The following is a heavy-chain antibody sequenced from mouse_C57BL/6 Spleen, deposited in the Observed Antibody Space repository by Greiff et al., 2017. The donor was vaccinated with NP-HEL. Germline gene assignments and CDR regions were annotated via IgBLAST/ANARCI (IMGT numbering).Heavy chain of an antibody. CDR2: IDPSDSET. V-gene: IGHV1-52*01. D-gene: IGHD6-1*01. Sequence: QVQLKQPGAELVRPGSSVKLSCKASGYTFTSYWMHWVKQRPIQGLEWIGNIDPSDSETHYNQKFKDKATLTVDKSSSTAYMQLSSLTSEDSAVYYCAREGGIYPYYAMDYWGQGTSVTVSS. CDR1: GYTFTSYW. J-gene: IGHJ4*01. CDR3: AREGGIYPYYAMDY.